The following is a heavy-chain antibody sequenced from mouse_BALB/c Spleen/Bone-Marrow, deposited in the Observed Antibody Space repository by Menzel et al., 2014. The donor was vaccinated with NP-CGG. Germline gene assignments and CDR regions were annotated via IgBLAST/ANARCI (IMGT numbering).Heavy chain of an antibody. V-gene: IGHV2-9*02. CDR2: IWAGGST. CDR3: ARDYGSSYYAMDY. Sequence: VMLVESGPGLVAPSQSLSITCTVSGFPLTSYGVHWVRQPPGKGLEWLGVIWAGGSTNYNSALMSRLSISKDNSKSQVFLKMNSLQTDDTAMYYCARDYGSSYYAMDYWGQGTSVTVSS. D-gene: IGHD1-1*01. CDR1: GFPLTSYG. J-gene: IGHJ4*01.